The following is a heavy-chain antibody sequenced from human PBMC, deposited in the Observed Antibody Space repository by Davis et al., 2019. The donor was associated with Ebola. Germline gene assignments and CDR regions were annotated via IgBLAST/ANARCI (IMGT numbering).Heavy chain of an antibody. CDR2: IRSKAYGGTT. Sequence: PGGSLRLSCTASGFTFGDYAMSWVRQAPGKGLEWVGFIRSKAYGGTTEYAASVKGRFTISRDDSKSIAYRQSNSLKTEDTAVYYCTSATRYSGYDQYYYGMDVWGQGTTVTVSS. V-gene: IGHV3-49*04. CDR3: TSATRYSGYDQYYYGMDV. CDR1: GFTFGDYA. J-gene: IGHJ6*02. D-gene: IGHD5-12*01.